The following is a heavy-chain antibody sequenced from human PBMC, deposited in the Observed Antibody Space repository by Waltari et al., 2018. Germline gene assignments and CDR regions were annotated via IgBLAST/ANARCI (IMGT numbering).Heavy chain of an antibody. CDR1: GFTFYDYA. CDR2: ISWNRCSI. J-gene: IGHJ4*02. CDR3: AKGGSGFLEWMLALHY. Sequence: EVQLVESGGGLVQPGRSLRLSCAASGFTFYDYAMHWVRQAPGKGLEWVSGISWNRCSIGYADSVKVRVTNSRDNAKNSLYLQMNSLRADDTALYYCAKGGSGFLEWMLALHYWGQGTLVTVSS. D-gene: IGHD3-3*01. V-gene: IGHV3-9*01.